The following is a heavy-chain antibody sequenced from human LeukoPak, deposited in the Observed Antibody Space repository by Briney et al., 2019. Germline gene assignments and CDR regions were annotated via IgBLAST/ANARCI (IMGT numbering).Heavy chain of an antibody. D-gene: IGHD6-19*01. J-gene: IGHJ4*02. CDR2: ISGSGGST. CDR3: AKLNNRFSSGWYYFDY. CDR1: TFAFSRYA. Sequence: GGSLRLSCAASTFAFSRYAMSWVRQAPGKGLEWVSAISGSGGSTYYADSVKGRFTISRDNSKNTLYLQMNSLRAEDTAVYYCAKLNNRFSSGWYYFDYWGQGTLVTVSS. V-gene: IGHV3-23*01.